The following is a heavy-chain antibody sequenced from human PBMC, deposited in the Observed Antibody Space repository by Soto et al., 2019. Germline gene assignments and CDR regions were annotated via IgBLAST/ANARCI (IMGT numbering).Heavy chain of an antibody. V-gene: IGHV3-23*01. CDR1: GFTFSTNA. CDR3: AKDPTSNTDRVIGNYYYGMYV. D-gene: IGHD5-18*01. J-gene: IGHJ6*02. CDR2: ISDAGT. Sequence: GGSLRLSCAASGFTFSTNAMNWVRKALGKGLEWVTGISDAGTYYADSVKGRFTISRDNSKNTLYLQRNSLRAGDTAVYYCAKDPTSNTDRVIGNYYYGMYVCGQRTTVTVAS.